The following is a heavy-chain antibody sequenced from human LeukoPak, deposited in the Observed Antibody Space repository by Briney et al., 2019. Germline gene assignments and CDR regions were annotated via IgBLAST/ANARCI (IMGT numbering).Heavy chain of an antibody. J-gene: IGHJ4*02. CDR1: GGSISSSSYY. V-gene: IGHV4-39*07. CDR2: IYYSGST. Sequence: MPSETLSLTCTVSGGSISSSSYYWGWIRQPPGKGLEWIGSIYYSGSTYYNPSLKSRVTISVDTPKTQFSLKLRSVTPADTAVYYCARGEFYYAGRGSYYGFDYWGQGILVTVSS. CDR3: ARGEFYYAGRGSYYGFDY. D-gene: IGHD3-22*01.